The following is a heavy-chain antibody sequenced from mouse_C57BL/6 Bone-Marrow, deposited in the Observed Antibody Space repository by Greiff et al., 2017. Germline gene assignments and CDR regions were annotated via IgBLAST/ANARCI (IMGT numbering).Heavy chain of an antibody. CDR3: LYDGYSHWYFDV. Sequence: EVQLQQSGAELVRPGASVKLSCTASGFNIKDDYMHWVKQRPEQGLEWIGWIDPENGDTEYASKFQGKATITADTSSNTAYLQLSSLTSEDTAVYYCLYDGYSHWYFDVWGTGTTVTVSS. CDR2: IDPENGDT. CDR1: GFNIKDDY. V-gene: IGHV14-4*01. D-gene: IGHD2-3*01. J-gene: IGHJ1*03.